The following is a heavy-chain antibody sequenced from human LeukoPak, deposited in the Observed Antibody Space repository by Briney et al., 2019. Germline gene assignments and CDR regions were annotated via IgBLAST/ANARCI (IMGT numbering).Heavy chain of an antibody. Sequence: ASVKVSCKASGYTFTSYYMHWVRQAPGQGLEWMGIINPSGGSTSYAQKFQGRVTMTRDMSTSTVYMELSRLRSDDTAVYYCARASGWYVDDYWGQGTLVTVSS. CDR3: ARASGWYVDDY. D-gene: IGHD6-19*01. CDR2: INPSGGST. CDR1: GYTFTSYY. V-gene: IGHV1-46*01. J-gene: IGHJ4*02.